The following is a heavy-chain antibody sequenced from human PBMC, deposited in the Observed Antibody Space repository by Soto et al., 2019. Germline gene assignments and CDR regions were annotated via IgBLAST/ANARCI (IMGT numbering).Heavy chain of an antibody. Sequence: EVQLLESGGGLVQPGGSLRLSCAASGLTFNTYAMSWVRQAPGRGLEWVSSITGNGDTTYYPDSVKGRFTISRDNSKNTAYLQRNSPRGEDNAIKYCGKERPNYFGSGGAYYKAGGDYWGQGTLVTVSS. CDR3: GKERPNYFGSGGAYYKAGGDY. CDR2: ITGNGDTT. V-gene: IGHV3-23*01. D-gene: IGHD3-10*01. J-gene: IGHJ4*02. CDR1: GLTFNTYA.